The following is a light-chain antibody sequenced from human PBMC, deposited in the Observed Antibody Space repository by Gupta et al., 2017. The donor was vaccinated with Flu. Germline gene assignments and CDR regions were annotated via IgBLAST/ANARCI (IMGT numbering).Light chain of an antibody. CDR3: QQYNSYRT. CDR1: SW. Sequence: SWLAWYQQKPGKAPKLLIYKASSLESGVPSRFSGSGSGTEFTLTISSLQPDDFATYYCQQYNSYRTFGQGTKVEIK. V-gene: IGKV1-5*03. J-gene: IGKJ1*01. CDR2: KAS.